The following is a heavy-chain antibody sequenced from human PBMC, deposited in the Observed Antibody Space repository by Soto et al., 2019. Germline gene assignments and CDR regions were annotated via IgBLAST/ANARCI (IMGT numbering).Heavy chain of an antibody. J-gene: IGHJ3*02. CDR3: ARSPSLTYYYDSSGYLAAFDI. CDR1: GYSFTSYL. D-gene: IGHD3-22*01. V-gene: IGHV5-10-1*01. CDR2: IDPSDSYT. Sequence: GESLKISCKGAGYSFTSYLISWVRQMPGKGREWMGRIDPSDSYTNYSPSFQGYVTISADKSISTAYLQWSSLKASDTAMYYCARSPSLTYYYDSSGYLAAFDIWGQGTMVTVSS.